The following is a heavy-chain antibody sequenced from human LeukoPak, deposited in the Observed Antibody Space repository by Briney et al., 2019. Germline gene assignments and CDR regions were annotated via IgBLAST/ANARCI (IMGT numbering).Heavy chain of an antibody. CDR3: ARDRDYYDYVWGSYRPFDY. D-gene: IGHD3-16*02. V-gene: IGHV1-18*01. CDR1: GYTFTSYG. J-gene: IGHJ4*02. CDR2: ISAYNGNT. Sequence: GASVKVSCKASGYTFTSYGISWVRQAPGQGLEWMGWISAYNGNTNYAQKLQGRVTMTTDTSTSTAYMELRSLRSDDTAVYYCARDRDYYDYVWGSYRPFDYWGQGTLVTVSS.